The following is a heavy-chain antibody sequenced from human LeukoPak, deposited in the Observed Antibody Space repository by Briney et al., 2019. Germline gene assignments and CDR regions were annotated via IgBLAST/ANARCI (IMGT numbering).Heavy chain of an antibody. V-gene: IGHV3-74*01. D-gene: IGHD2-15*01. CDR3: ARDVGDVVVVVAANWFGA. Sequence: GGSLRLSCAASGFTFSRYWMHWVRQAPGEGPVWVSQINRDGSTTRYADSVKGRFTISRDNAKNTLYLQMHSLRAEDTAVYYCARDVGDVVVVVAANWFGAWGQGTLVTVSS. CDR1: GFTFSRYW. CDR2: INRDGSTT. J-gene: IGHJ5*02.